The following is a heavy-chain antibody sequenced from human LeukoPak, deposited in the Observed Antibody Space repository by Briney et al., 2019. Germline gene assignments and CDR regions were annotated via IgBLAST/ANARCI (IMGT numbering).Heavy chain of an antibody. CDR1: GFTFSSYA. D-gene: IGHD6-13*01. Sequence: GGSLRPSCAASGFTFSSYAMSWVRQAAGKGLGWVSSISGGGGSTYYADSVKCRFTMSRDNSKNTLYLKMNSLRAEDTAVYYCAKDGAGPRADYWDQGTLVRVPS. CDR3: AKDGAGPRADY. CDR2: ISGGGGST. J-gene: IGHJ4*02. V-gene: IGHV3-23*01.